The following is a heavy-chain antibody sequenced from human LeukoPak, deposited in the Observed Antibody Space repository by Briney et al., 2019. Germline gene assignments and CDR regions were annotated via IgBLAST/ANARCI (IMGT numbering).Heavy chain of an antibody. Sequence: PSETLSLTCTVSGGSISSYYWGWIRQPAGKGLEWIGRIYTSGSTNYNPSLKSRVTMSVDTSKNQFSLKLSSVTAADTAVYYCARDLFTMVRGVISYYYYYMDVWGKGTTVTISS. CDR3: ARDLFTMVRGVISYYYYYMDV. V-gene: IGHV4-4*07. CDR1: GGSISSYY. CDR2: IYTSGST. J-gene: IGHJ6*03. D-gene: IGHD3-10*01.